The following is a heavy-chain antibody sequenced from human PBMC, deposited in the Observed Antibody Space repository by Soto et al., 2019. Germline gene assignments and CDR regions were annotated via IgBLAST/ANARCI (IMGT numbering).Heavy chain of an antibody. Sequence: QVQLVQSGAEVKKPGASMKVSCKASGYTFTGYYLHWVRQAPGQGLEWMGWINPNSGGAIYAQKFQGWVTMTRDTSTNTAYMELNSLKSDDTALYYCVRDGEDYGSGSFRYWGQGTLVAVSS. CDR3: VRDGEDYGSGSFRY. CDR1: GYTFTGYY. J-gene: IGHJ4*02. CDR2: INPNSGGA. D-gene: IGHD3-10*01. V-gene: IGHV1-2*04.